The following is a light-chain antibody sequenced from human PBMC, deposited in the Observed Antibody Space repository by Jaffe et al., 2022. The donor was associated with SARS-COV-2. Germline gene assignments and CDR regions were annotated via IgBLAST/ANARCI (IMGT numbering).Light chain of an antibody. V-gene: IGLV2-14*03. J-gene: IGLJ2*01. Sequence: QSALTQSASVSESPGQSITISCTGTSSDVGGYNYVSWYQQHPGKAPKLMIYDVSNRPSGVSNRFSGSKSGNTASLTISALQAEDEADYYCSSYSSTSTLVFGGGTKLTVL. CDR1: SSDVGGYNY. CDR3: SSYSSTSTLV. CDR2: DVS.